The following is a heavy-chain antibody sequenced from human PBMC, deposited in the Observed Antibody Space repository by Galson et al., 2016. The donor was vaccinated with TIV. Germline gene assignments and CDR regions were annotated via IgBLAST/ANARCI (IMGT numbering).Heavy chain of an antibody. CDR1: GSRFSNYW. D-gene: IGHD6-25*01. Sequence: QSGAEVKEPGESLKISCKGSGSRFSNYWIAWVRQMPGKGLEWIGVIYPVDSDTRYSPSFQGQVTISAYKSISTAYLQWNSLKASDSAIYYCARERDSGYAYYFDFWGQGTLVTVSS. CDR2: IYPVDSDT. J-gene: IGHJ4*02. V-gene: IGHV5-51*03. CDR3: ARERDSGYAYYFDF.